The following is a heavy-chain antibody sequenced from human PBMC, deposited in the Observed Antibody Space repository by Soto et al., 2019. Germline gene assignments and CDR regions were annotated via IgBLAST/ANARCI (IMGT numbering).Heavy chain of an antibody. Sequence: GGSLRLSCAASGFTVSSNYMSWVRQAPRKGLEWVSVIYSGGSTYYADSVKGRFTISRDNSKNTLYLQMNSLRAEDTAVYYCARDPMGSGSGPWGQGTLVTVSS. CDR2: IYSGGST. CDR1: GFTVSSNY. CDR3: ARDPMGSGSGP. J-gene: IGHJ5*02. V-gene: IGHV3-53*01. D-gene: IGHD3-10*01.